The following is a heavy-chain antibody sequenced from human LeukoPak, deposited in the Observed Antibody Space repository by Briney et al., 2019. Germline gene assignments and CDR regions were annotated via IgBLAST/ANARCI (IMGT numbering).Heavy chain of an antibody. CDR2: SSDRGGST. Sequence: GGSLRLSCAASGFTFSSYAMSWVRQAPGKGLEWVSGSSDRGGSTYDADSVKGRFTISRDYSKNTLYLQMNSLRVEDTAVYYCARDISPGDDYGDAFDIWGQGTMVTVSS. J-gene: IGHJ3*02. V-gene: IGHV3-23*01. CDR3: ARDISPGDDYGDAFDI. CDR1: GFTFSSYA. D-gene: IGHD4-17*01.